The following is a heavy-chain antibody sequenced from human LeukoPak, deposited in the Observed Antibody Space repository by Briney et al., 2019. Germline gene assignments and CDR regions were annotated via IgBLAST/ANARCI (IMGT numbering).Heavy chain of an antibody. CDR3: ARHHVPPYYYGSGSYYPKDWLDP. V-gene: IGHV4-59*08. D-gene: IGHD3-10*01. Sequence: SETLSLTCTVSGGSISSYYWSWIRQPPGKGLEWIGYIYYSGSTNYNPSLKSRVTISVDTSKNQFSLKLSSVTAADTAVYYCARHHVPPYYYGSGSYYPKDWLDPWGQGTLVTVSS. CDR2: IYYSGST. J-gene: IGHJ5*02. CDR1: GGSISSYY.